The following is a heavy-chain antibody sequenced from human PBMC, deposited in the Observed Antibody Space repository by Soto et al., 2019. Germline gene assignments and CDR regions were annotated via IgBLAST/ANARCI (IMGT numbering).Heavy chain of an antibody. D-gene: IGHD3-10*01. Sequence: GGSLRLSCAASGFTFSSYAMHWVRQAPGKGLEWVAVISYDGSNKYYADSVKGRFTISRDNSKNTLYLQMNSLRAEDTAVYYCASLTMVRGRSFDPWGQGTLVTVSS. CDR3: ASLTMVRGRSFDP. J-gene: IGHJ5*02. CDR2: ISYDGSNK. CDR1: GFTFSSYA. V-gene: IGHV3-30-3*01.